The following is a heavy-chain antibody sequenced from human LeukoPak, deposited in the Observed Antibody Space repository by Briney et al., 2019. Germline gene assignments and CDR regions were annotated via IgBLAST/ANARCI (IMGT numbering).Heavy chain of an antibody. CDR2: INSDGRTT. D-gene: IGHD2-2*01. V-gene: IGHV3-74*01. Sequence: PGWSLRLSCPSSGFTFSGYWRHWVRQPPGKGRVWIGRINSDGRTTNYADSVNRRFTISRDNAKNTLYLQMNSLRAEDTAVYYCWVPATAGEADYWGQVTLVTVYS. CDR1: GFTFSGYW. J-gene: IGHJ4*02. CDR3: WVPATAGEADY.